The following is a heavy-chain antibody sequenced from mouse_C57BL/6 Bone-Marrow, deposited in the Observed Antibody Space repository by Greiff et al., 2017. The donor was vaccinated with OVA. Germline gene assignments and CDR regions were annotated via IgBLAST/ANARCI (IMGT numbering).Heavy chain of an antibody. Sequence: EVKLQESGAGLVKPGGSLKLSCAASGFTFSSYDMYWVSQTPEQRLEWVAYISPGSDYSYYADKVKGRYTISRDNARNTLDLQMSSLKSEDTAMYYCTRLIDAMDYGGQGTAVTGTS. V-gene: IGHV5-9-1*02. CDR3: TRLIDAMDY. CDR1: GFTFSSYD. J-gene: IGHJ4*01. CDR2: ISPGSDYS.